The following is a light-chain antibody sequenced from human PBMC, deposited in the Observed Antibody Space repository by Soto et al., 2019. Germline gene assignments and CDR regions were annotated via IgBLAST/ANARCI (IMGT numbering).Light chain of an antibody. CDR2: GAS. CDR1: QSVRNSY. V-gene: IGKV3-20*01. Sequence: EILWTQSPGTLSLSPGERATLSCRASQSVRNSYLAWYQQKPGQAPSLLIYGASGRATGIPDRFSGSVSGTDFTLTISRLEPEDFAVYYFQQYGSSPYTFGQGTKLEI. J-gene: IGKJ2*01. CDR3: QQYGSSPYT.